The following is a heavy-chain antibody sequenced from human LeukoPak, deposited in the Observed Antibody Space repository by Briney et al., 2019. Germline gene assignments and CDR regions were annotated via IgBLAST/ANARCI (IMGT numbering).Heavy chain of an antibody. CDR1: GFAVNTKF. D-gene: IGHD3-16*01. CDR2: IYSGVLT. J-gene: IGHJ4*02. V-gene: IGHV3-53*01. Sequence: PGGSLRLSCAASGFAVNTKFMHWVRQAPRKGLEWSSVIYSGVLTYYADSVEGRFTISRDNYKTTLSLYMNSLRAEDTAVYYCARDEVPSGGGLESWGQGALVIVSS. CDR3: ARDEVPSGGGLES.